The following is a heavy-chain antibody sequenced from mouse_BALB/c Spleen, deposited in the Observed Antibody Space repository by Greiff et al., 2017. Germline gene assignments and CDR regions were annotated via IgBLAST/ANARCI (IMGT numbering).Heavy chain of an antibody. Sequence: EVQLVESGPGLVKPSQSLSLTCSVTGYSITSGYYWNWIRQFPGNKLEWMGYISYDGSNNYNPSLQNRISITRDTSKNQFFLKLNSVTTEDTATYYCARDRGYRYDVDYAMDYWGQGTSVTVSS. CDR2: ISYDGSN. CDR1: GYSITSGYY. D-gene: IGHD2-14*01. J-gene: IGHJ4*01. V-gene: IGHV3-6*02. CDR3: ARDRGYRYDVDYAMDY.